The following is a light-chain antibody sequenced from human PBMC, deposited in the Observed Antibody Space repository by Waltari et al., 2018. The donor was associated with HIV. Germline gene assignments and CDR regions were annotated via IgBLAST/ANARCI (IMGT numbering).Light chain of an antibody. CDR1: QSVRTY. Sequence: EIVITHTPATVSVSPGDRATLSCRASQSVRTYLAWYPQKLGQGPRLLIYGASTRATGVPARFSATGAGTDFTLTISSLQPEDFAVYYCQQYDIWPPWTFGQGTKVEIK. CDR2: GAS. J-gene: IGKJ1*01. V-gene: IGKV3-15*01. CDR3: QQYDIWPPWT.